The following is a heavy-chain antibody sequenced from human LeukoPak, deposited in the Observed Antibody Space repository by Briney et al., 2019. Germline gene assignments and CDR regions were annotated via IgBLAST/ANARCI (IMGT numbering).Heavy chain of an antibody. J-gene: IGHJ4*02. D-gene: IGHD3-10*01. CDR1: DGSISSSSYY. CDR3: ARDHGSANYFYFHY. V-gene: IGHV4-39*07. CDR2: IYYSGST. Sequence: SEALSLTCTVSDGSISSSSYYWGWIRQPPGKGLEWIATIYYSGSTYYNPSLKSRVTLSIDTSKNQFSLKLSSVTAADTAVYYCARDHGSANYFYFHYWGQGSLVTVSS.